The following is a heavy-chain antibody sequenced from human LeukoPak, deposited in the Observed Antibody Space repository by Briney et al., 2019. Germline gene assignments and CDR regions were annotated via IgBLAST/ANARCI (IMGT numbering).Heavy chain of an antibody. CDR1: GFTFSTYA. CDR3: AKDPEPYPRGYFDY. CDR2: ISDSGGGA. Sequence: PGGSLRLSCAASGFTFSTYAMTWVRQAPGKGLEWVSAISDSGGGAYYADSVKGRFTISRDNPMNTLYLQMNSLRAEDTAIYNCAKDPEPYPRGYFDYWGQGILVTVSS. V-gene: IGHV3-23*01. J-gene: IGHJ4*02. D-gene: IGHD1-14*01.